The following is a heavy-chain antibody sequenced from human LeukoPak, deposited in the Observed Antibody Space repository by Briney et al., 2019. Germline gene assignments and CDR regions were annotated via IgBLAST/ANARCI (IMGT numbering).Heavy chain of an antibody. J-gene: IGHJ4*02. CDR2: IWYDGSKT. Sequence: GGSLTLSCAASGITFRSYGMHWVRQAPGKGLEWVTFIWYDGSKTFYADSVKGRFTISRDNSKNTLYLQMNSLRGEDTAMYYCARDRVGGYSYGYSDYWGQGTLVTVSS. D-gene: IGHD5-18*01. V-gene: IGHV3-30*02. CDR3: ARDRVGGYSYGYSDY. CDR1: GITFRSYG.